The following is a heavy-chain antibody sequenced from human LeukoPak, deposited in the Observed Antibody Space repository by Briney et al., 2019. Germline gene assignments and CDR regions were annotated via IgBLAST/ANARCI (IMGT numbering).Heavy chain of an antibody. J-gene: IGHJ4*02. D-gene: IGHD3-3*01. Sequence: GGSLRLSCPASGFTFSSYAMSWVRQAPGKGLEWVSAISGSGGSTYYADSVKGRFTISRDNSKNTLYLQMNSLRAEDTDVYYCANEGFLFWSALMEGEDYWGQGTLVTVSS. CDR3: ANEGFLFWSALMEGEDY. CDR2: ISGSGGST. V-gene: IGHV3-23*01. CDR1: GFTFSSYA.